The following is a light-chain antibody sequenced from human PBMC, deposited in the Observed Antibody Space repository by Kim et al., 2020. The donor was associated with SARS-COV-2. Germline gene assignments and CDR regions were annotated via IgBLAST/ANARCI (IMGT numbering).Light chain of an antibody. CDR3: NSRHSGYHLVV. CDR1: SLRNYY. Sequence: ALGPTVRITCQGDSLRNYYASWYQQKPGQAPVLVIDGKNNRPSGIPDRFSGSRSGDTASLTISGAQAEDEADYYCNSRHSGYHLVVFGGGTQLTVL. CDR2: GKN. V-gene: IGLV3-19*01. J-gene: IGLJ3*02.